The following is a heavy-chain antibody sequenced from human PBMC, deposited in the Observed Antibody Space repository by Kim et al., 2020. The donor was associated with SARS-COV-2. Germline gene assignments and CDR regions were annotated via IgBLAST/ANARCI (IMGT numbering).Heavy chain of an antibody. CDR3: ARARSAADNWFDP. V-gene: IGHV4-59*01. CDR2: IYYNGST. J-gene: IGHJ5*01. Sequence: SETLSLTCTVSGGSISSYYWSWIRQPPGKGLEWIGYIYYNGSTNYNPSLKSRVTISVDTSKNQFFLKLSSVTAADTAVYYCARARSAADNWFDPWGQGTPVTVT. CDR1: GGSISSYY. D-gene: IGHD6-13*01.